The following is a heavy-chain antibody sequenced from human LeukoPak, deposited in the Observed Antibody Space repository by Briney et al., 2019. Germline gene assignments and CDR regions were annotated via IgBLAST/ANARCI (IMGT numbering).Heavy chain of an antibody. V-gene: IGHV1-3*01. J-gene: IGHJ4*02. CDR3: ARGTSSGCLDY. Sequence: ASVKVSCKASGYTFTNHAMQWVRQAPGQRLEWMGWINAGNGNTKYSQNFQGRFIITRDTSAGTVYMDLSSLRSEDTAVYYCARGTSSGCLDYWGQGTLVTVSS. CDR1: GYTFTNHA. D-gene: IGHD6-19*01. CDR2: INAGNGNT.